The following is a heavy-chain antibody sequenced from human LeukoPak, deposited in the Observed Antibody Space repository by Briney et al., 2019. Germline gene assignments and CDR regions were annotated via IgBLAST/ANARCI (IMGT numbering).Heavy chain of an antibody. J-gene: IGHJ4*02. CDR1: GFTFSRDW. CDR3: ARDDNWLQFGC. V-gene: IGHV3-74*01. CDR2: INSDGSDT. D-gene: IGHD5-24*01. Sequence: GGSLRLSCAASGFTFSRDWMNWFRQAPGKGPVWVARINSDGSDTSYADSVEGRFTISRDNAKNTLYLQMNSLRAEDTAVHYCARDDNWLQFGCWGQGTLVTVSS.